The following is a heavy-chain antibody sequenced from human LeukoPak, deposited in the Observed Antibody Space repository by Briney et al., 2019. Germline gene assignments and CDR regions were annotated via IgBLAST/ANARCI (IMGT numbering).Heavy chain of an antibody. CDR1: GYTFTSYG. CDR2: ISACNGNT. Sequence: ASVKVSCKASGYTFTSYGISWVRQAPGQGLEWMGWISACNGNTNYAQKLQGRVTMTTDTSTSTAYMELRSLRSDDTAVYYCARDGFTIFGVVIIRDYYYYMDVWGKGTTVTVSS. CDR3: ARDGFTIFGVVIIRDYYYYMDV. J-gene: IGHJ6*03. V-gene: IGHV1-18*01. D-gene: IGHD3-3*01.